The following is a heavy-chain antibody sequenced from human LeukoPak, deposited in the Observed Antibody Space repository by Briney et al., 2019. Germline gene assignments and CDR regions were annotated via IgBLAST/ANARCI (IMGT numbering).Heavy chain of an antibody. CDR1: GFTFSNYA. CDR2: IRSNVYGGTT. D-gene: IGHD6-19*01. Sequence: SGGSLRLSCAVSGFTFSNYAMSWVRQAPGKGLEWVGLIRSNVYGGTTEYAASVKGRFSISREDSKSIANLHMNSLKTDDTAVYFCTTSLRSGWYRGFDYWGQGTLVTVSS. J-gene: IGHJ4*02. CDR3: TTSLRSGWYRGFDY. V-gene: IGHV3-49*04.